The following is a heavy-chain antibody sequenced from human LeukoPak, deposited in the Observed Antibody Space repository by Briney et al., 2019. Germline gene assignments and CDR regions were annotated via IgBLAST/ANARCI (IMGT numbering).Heavy chain of an antibody. Sequence: PGGSLRLSCVASGFTFSANWMSWVRQAPGKGLEWVANIKQDGSEKYYVDSVKGRFTISRDNAKNSLYLQMNSLTAEDTAVYYCARDCSSWPPTDWSFDLWGRGTLVTVSS. J-gene: IGHJ2*01. CDR3: ARDCSSWPPTDWSFDL. CDR1: GFTFSANW. D-gene: IGHD6-13*01. CDR2: IKQDGSEK. V-gene: IGHV3-7*01.